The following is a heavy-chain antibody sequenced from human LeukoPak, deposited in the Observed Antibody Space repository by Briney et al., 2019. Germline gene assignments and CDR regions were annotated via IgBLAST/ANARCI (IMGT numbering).Heavy chain of an antibody. Sequence: SETLSLTCTVSGGSISSYYWSWIRQPPGKGLEWIGYIYYSGSTKYNPSLKSRVTISVDTSKNQFSLKLSSVTAADTAVYYCASRIDYYDSSGYYFFDYWGQGTLVTVSS. CDR1: GGSISSYY. V-gene: IGHV4-59*08. CDR2: IYYSGST. CDR3: ASRIDYYDSSGYYFFDY. J-gene: IGHJ4*02. D-gene: IGHD3-22*01.